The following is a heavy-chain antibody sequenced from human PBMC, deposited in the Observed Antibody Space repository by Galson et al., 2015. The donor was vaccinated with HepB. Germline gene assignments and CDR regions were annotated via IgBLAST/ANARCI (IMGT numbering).Heavy chain of an antibody. CDR3: TTDFGGSWYGGVGD. CDR2: IKSKTDGGTT. Sequence: SLRLSCAASGFTFSNAWMSWVRQAPGKGLEWVGRIKSKTDGGTTDYAAPVKGRFTISRDDSKNTLYLQMNSLKTEDTAVYYCTTDFGGSWYGGVGDWGQGTLVTVSS. V-gene: IGHV3-15*01. J-gene: IGHJ4*02. CDR1: GFTFSNAW. D-gene: IGHD6-13*01.